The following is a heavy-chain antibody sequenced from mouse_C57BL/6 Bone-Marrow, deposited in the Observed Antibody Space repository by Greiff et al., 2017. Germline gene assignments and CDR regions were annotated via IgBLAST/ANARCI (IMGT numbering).Heavy chain of an antibody. CDR3: ARDYGQRYFDV. CDR1: GYSITSGYY. J-gene: IGHJ1*03. D-gene: IGHD1-2*01. Sequence: ESGPGLVKPSQSLSLTCSVTGYSITSGYYWNWIRQFPGNKLEWMGYISYDGSNNYNPSLKNRISITRDTSKNQFFLKLNSVTTEDTATYYCARDYGQRYFDVWGTGTTVTVSS. V-gene: IGHV3-6*01. CDR2: ISYDGSN.